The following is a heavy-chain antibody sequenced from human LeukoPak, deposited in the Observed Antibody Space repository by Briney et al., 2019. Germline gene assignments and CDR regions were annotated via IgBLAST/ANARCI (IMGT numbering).Heavy chain of an antibody. CDR3: ARVRVSMVRGVTLLDYFDY. D-gene: IGHD3-10*01. Sequence: HPGGSLRLSCAASGFTFSSYSMNWVRQAPGKGLEWVSYISSSGSTIYYADSVKGRFTISRDNAKNSLYLQMNSLRAEDTAVYYCARVRVSMVRGVTLLDYFDYWGQGTLVTVSS. CDR1: GFTFSSYS. V-gene: IGHV3-48*04. J-gene: IGHJ4*02. CDR2: ISSSGSTI.